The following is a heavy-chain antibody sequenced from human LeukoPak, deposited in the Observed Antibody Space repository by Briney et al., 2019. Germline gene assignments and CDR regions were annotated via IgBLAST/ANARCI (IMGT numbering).Heavy chain of an antibody. CDR2: IYSGGST. J-gene: IGHJ6*02. CDR3: ARDHSYYDSSGYYGYYYYGMDV. D-gene: IGHD3-22*01. Sequence: GGSLRLSCAASGFTVSSNYMSWVRQAPGKGLEWVSVIYSGGSTYYADSVKGRFTISRDNAKNTLYLQMNSLRAEDTAVYYCARDHSYYDSSGYYGYYYYGMDVWGQGTTVTVSS. CDR1: GFTVSSNY. V-gene: IGHV3-66*01.